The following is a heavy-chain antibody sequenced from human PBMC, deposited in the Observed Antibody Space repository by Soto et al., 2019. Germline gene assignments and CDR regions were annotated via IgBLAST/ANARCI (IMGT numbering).Heavy chain of an antibody. Sequence: GGSLRLSCAASGFTFSSYAMSWVRQAPGKGLEWVSAISGSGGSTYYADSVKGRFTISRDNAKNSLYLQMNSLRAEDTAVYYCARDQSPDYYDRSPYPFDIWGQGTMVTVSS. CDR3: ARDQSPDYYDRSPYPFDI. D-gene: IGHD3-22*01. CDR2: ISGSGGST. V-gene: IGHV3-23*01. CDR1: GFTFSSYA. J-gene: IGHJ3*02.